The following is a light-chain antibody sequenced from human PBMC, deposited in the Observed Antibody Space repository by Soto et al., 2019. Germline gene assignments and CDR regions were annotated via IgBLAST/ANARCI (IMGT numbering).Light chain of an antibody. V-gene: IGKV1-5*03. J-gene: IGKJ2*01. Sequence: DIQMTQSPSTLSASVGDRVTIACRASQSISSYLAWYQQKPVKAPNLLIYKASNLASGVPSRFTGGGFGTDFTLTIISLQPDDSATYVCQQYNCYSYTSGQGTPLEIK. CDR3: QQYNCYSYT. CDR1: QSISSY. CDR2: KAS.